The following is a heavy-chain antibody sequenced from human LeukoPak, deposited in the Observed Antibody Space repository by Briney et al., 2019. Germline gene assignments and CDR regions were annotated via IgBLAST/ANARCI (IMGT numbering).Heavy chain of an antibody. D-gene: IGHD1-26*01. CDR2: ISTSSSYI. V-gene: IGHV3-21*01. J-gene: IGHJ4*02. Sequence: GGSLRLSCAASGFTFSTYNMNWVRQAPGKGLEWVSSISTSSSYIYYADSVKGRFTISRDNARNSLYLQMNSLRAEDTAVYYCARGGVGVTLISWSDYWGQGTLVTVSS. CDR3: ARGGVGVTLISWSDY. CDR1: GFTFSTYN.